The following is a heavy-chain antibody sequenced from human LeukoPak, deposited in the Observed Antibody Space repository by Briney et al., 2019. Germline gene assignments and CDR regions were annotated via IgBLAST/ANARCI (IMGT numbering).Heavy chain of an antibody. V-gene: IGHV4-61*02. CDR3: ARARHGGYCSSTSCYAMGGYDY. J-gene: IGHJ4*02. CDR1: GGSISSGSYY. Sequence: PSETLSLTCTVSGGSISSGSYYWSWIRQPAGKGLEWIGRIYTSGSTNYNPSLKSRVTISVDTSKNQFSLKLSSVTAADTAVYYCARARHGGYCSSTSCYAMGGYDYWGQGTLVTVSS. CDR2: IYTSGST. D-gene: IGHD2-2*01.